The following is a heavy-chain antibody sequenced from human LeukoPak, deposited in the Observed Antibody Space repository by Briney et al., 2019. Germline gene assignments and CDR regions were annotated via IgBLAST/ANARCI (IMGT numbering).Heavy chain of an antibody. CDR3: AKAFGVAGNIFDY. D-gene: IGHD6-19*01. V-gene: IGHV3-23*01. CDR2: ISGSGGST. J-gene: IGHJ4*02. CDR1: GFTFSSYA. Sequence: SGGSLRLSCAASGFTFSSYAMSWVRQAPGKGLEWVSAISGSGGSTYYADSVKGRFTISRDNSKNTLYLQMNSLRAEDTAVYYCAKAFGVAGNIFDYWGQGTLVTVSS.